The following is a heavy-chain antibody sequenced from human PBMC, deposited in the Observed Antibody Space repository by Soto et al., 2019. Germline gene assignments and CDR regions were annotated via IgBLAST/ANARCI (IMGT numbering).Heavy chain of an antibody. CDR3: ANDRGPFYYDGSGPFDY. D-gene: IGHD3-22*01. V-gene: IGHV3-23*01. CDR1: GFTFSGYA. Sequence: PGGSLRLSCAASGFTFSGYAMSWVSQAPGKGLEWVSAISGSGGSTYYADSVKGRFTISRYNSKNTLYLQMTSLRAEDTAVYYCANDRGPFYYDGSGPFDYWGQVTLFTVSS. CDR2: ISGSGGST. J-gene: IGHJ4*02.